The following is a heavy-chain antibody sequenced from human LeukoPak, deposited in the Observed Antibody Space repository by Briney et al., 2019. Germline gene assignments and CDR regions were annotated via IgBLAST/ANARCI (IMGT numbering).Heavy chain of an antibody. Sequence: SQTLSLTCTVSGGSISSGGYYWSWIRQHPGKGLEWIGYIYYSGSTYYNPSLKSRVTISVDTSKNQFSLKLSSVTAADTAVYYRARARTAAAGFIDYWGQGTLVTVSS. CDR2: IYYSGST. D-gene: IGHD6-13*01. V-gene: IGHV4-31*03. CDR3: ARARTAAAGFIDY. CDR1: GGSISSGGYY. J-gene: IGHJ4*02.